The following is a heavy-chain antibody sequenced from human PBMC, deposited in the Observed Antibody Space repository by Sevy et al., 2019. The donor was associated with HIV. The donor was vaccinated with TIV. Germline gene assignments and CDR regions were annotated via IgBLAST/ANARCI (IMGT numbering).Heavy chain of an antibody. J-gene: IGHJ4*02. CDR3: TRDHEFYDYGDYGPTFFPDY. Sequence: GGSLRLSCAASGFSFSSYGMHWVRQAPGKGLEWVALIWFDGSNSYYADSVKGRFTTSRDTSKNTVYLQMNSLRAEDTAVYYCTRDHEFYDYGDYGPTFFPDYWGQGNLVTVSS. V-gene: IGHV3-33*01. D-gene: IGHD4-17*01. CDR1: GFSFSSYG. CDR2: IWFDGSNS.